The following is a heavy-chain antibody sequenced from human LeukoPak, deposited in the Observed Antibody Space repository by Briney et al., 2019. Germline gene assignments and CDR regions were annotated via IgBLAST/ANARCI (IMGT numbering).Heavy chain of an antibody. CDR1: GVSFSGYY. J-gene: IGHJ3*02. D-gene: IGHD2-21*02. V-gene: IGHV4-59*01. Sequence: SETLSLTCAVYGVSFSGYYWSWIGPPPGKGLEWIGYIYYSGRTNYNHSLKSGATISVNTSKNQFSLKLSSVTAADTAVYYCARVMGLNCGGDCSSNDAFDIWGQGTMVTVSS. CDR2: IYYSGRT. CDR3: ARVMGLNCGGDCSSNDAFDI.